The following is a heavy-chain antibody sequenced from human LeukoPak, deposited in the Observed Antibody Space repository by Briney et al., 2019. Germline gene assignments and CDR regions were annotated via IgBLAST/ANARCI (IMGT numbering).Heavy chain of an antibody. CDR3: ARPKMATNDAFDI. V-gene: IGHV4-38-2*01. CDR1: GYSISSGYY. CDR2: IYHSGST. Sequence: SETLSLTCAASGYSISSGYYWGWIRQPPGKGLEWIGSIYHSGSTYYNPSLKSRVTISVDTSKNQFSLKLSSVTAADRAVYYCARPKMATNDAFDIWGQGTMVTVSS. D-gene: IGHD5-24*01. J-gene: IGHJ3*02.